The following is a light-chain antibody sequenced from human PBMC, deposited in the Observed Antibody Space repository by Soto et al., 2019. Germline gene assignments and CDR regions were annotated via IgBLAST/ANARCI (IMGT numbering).Light chain of an antibody. CDR3: CSYADSDTYV. J-gene: IGLJ1*01. CDR2: EGS. V-gene: IGLV2-23*01. Sequence: QSVLTQPASVSGSPGQSITISCTGTSSDVGGYNYVSWYQQHPGKAPKLMIYEGSKRPSGVSDRFSGSKSGNTASLTISGLQAEDEADYYCCSYADSDTYVFGTGTKV. CDR1: SSDVGGYNY.